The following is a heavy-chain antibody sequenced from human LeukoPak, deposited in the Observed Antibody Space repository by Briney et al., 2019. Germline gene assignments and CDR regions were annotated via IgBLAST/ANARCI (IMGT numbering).Heavy chain of an antibody. CDR2: ISPSGDIL. J-gene: IGHJ4*02. V-gene: IGHV3-23*01. CDR1: GFTFSSHG. Sequence: PGGSLRLSCAASGFTFSSHGMNWVRQAPGKGLEWVSGISPSGDILYYADSVKGQFTISRDNSKNTVYLQMSSLSAEDTAIYYCAKTFNRAYTYGPADNWGQGTLVTVSS. D-gene: IGHD5-18*01. CDR3: AKTFNRAYTYGPADN.